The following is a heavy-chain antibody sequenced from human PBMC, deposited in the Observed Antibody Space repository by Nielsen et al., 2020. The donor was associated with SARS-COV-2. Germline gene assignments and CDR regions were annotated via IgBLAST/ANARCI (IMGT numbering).Heavy chain of an antibody. CDR1: GYTFTSYG. CDR2: ISAYNGNT. D-gene: IGHD7-27*01. J-gene: IGHJ2*01. Sequence: ASVKVSCKASGYTFTSYGISWVRQAPGQGLEWMGWISAYNGNTNYAQKLQGRVTMTTDTSTSTVYMELSSLRSEDTAVYYCARDELGDWYFDLWGRGTLVTVSS. CDR3: ARDELGDWYFDL. V-gene: IGHV1-18*01.